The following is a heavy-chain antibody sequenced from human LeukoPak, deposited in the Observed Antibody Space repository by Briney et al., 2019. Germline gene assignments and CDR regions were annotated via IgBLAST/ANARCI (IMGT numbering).Heavy chain of an antibody. CDR2: IYYSGST. Sequence: SETLSLTCTVSGGSISSSSYYWGWIRQPPGKGLEWIGSIYYSGSTYYNPSLKSRVTISVDTSKNQFSLKLSSVTAADTAVYYCARWSRSSWYGLLFDYWGQGTLVTVSS. D-gene: IGHD6-13*01. V-gene: IGHV4-39*07. J-gene: IGHJ4*02. CDR3: ARWSRSSWYGLLFDY. CDR1: GGSISSSSYY.